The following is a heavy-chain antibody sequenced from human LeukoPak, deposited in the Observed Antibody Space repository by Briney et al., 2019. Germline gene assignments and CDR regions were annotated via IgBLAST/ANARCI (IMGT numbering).Heavy chain of an antibody. V-gene: IGHV4-34*01. D-gene: IGHD3-3*01. CDR1: GGSFSGYY. J-gene: IGHJ4*02. CDR3: ARSGASGNGFDY. CDR2: ISHSGGT. Sequence: SETLSLTCAVYGGSFSGYYWSWIRQPPGKGLEWIGEISHSGGTNYNPSLKSRVTISVDTSKNQFSLKLSSVTAADTAVYYCARSGASGNGFDYWGQGTLVTVSS.